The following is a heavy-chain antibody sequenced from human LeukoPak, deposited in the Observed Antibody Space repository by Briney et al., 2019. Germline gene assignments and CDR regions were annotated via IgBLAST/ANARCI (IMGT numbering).Heavy chain of an antibody. Sequence: GGSLRLSCAASGFTFSSYSMNWVRQAPGKGLEWVSYISSSSSTIYYADSVKGRFTISRDNAKNSLYLQMNSLRAEDTAVYYCARDPGGYSGSYYYYYYMDVWGKGTTATVSS. D-gene: IGHD1-26*01. V-gene: IGHV3-48*01. CDR2: ISSSSSTI. CDR3: ARDPGGYSGSYYYYYYMDV. CDR1: GFTFSSYS. J-gene: IGHJ6*03.